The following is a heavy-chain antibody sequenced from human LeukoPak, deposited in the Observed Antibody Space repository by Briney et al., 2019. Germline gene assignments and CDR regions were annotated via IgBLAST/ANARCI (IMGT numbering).Heavy chain of an antibody. CDR2: IYPGDSDT. Sequence: GESLKISCKGSGYRFTNYWIGWVRQMPGKGLEWMGIIYPGDSDTRYSPSFQGQVTISADKSISTAYLQWSSLKASDTAMYYCARPYCSSTSCYEGEHFDYWGQGTLVTVSS. CDR1: GYRFTNYW. V-gene: IGHV5-51*01. J-gene: IGHJ4*02. D-gene: IGHD2-2*01. CDR3: ARPYCSSTSCYEGEHFDY.